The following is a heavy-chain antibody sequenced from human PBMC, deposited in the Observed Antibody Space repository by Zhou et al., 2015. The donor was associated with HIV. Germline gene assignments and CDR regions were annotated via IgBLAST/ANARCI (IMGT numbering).Heavy chain of an antibody. J-gene: IGHJ4*02. Sequence: QVQLVQSGAEVKKPGSSVKVSCKASGGTFSSYAISWVRQAPGQGLEWMGGIIPIFGTANYAQKFQGRVTITADESTSTAYMELSSLRSDDTAVYYCARGPTTWSSSWYEQLLYFDYWGQGTLVTVSS. CDR2: IIPIFGTA. CDR1: GGTFSSYA. D-gene: IGHD6-13*01. CDR3: ARGPTTWSSSWYEQLLYFDY. V-gene: IGHV1-69*01.